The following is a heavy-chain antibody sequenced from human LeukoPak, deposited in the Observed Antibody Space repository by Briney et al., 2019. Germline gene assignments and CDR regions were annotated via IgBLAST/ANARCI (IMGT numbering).Heavy chain of an antibody. D-gene: IGHD6-13*01. CDR1: GFTFSSYS. CDR2: MSRSSNYI. Sequence: GGSLRLSCAASGFTFSSYSMNWVRQAPGTGLEWVSSMSRSSNYIYYADSVKGRFTISRDNAKNSLYLQMNSLRAEDTAVYYCARILFGYSRSWWIMDVWGKGTTVTVSS. V-gene: IGHV3-21*01. CDR3: ARILFGYSRSWWIMDV. J-gene: IGHJ6*03.